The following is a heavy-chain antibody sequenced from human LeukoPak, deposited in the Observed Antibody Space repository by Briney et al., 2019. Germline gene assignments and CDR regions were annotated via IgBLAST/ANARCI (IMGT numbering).Heavy chain of an antibody. Sequence: VGSLRLSCAASGFIFSDHYMDWVRQAPGKGLEWVARSRNKANSYSTVYAASVQGRFTISRDESKNSLYLQMNSLITEDTAVYFCARGFHSFDIWGQGTMVTVSS. CDR2: SRNKANSYST. V-gene: IGHV3-72*01. CDR3: ARGFHSFDI. CDR1: GFIFSDHY. J-gene: IGHJ3*02.